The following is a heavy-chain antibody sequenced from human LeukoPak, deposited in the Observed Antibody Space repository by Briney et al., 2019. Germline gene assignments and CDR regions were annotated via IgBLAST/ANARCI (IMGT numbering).Heavy chain of an antibody. J-gene: IGHJ6*04. Sequence: RTGGSLRLSCAASGFTFSSYGMHWVRQAPGKGLEWVAVISYDGSNKYYADSVKGRFTISRDNSKNTLYLQMNSLRAEDTAVYYCAKDGYCSGGSCYPRGYYYGMDVWGKGTTVTVSS. V-gene: IGHV3-30*18. D-gene: IGHD2-15*01. CDR3: AKDGYCSGGSCYPRGYYYGMDV. CDR1: GFTFSSYG. CDR2: ISYDGSNK.